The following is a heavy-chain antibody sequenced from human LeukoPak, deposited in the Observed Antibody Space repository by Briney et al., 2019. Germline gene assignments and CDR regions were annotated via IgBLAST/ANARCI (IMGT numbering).Heavy chain of an antibody. D-gene: IGHD3-16*01. CDR1: GISFSTAW. Sequence: PGGSLRLSCVASGISFSTAWMSWVRQAPGEGLEWVGRIQSKNQGETTHYAAPVNGRFTISRDDSQNTIFLQMNSLKIEDTAIYYCVTDIYVWGQGTLVTVSS. V-gene: IGHV3-15*05. CDR3: VTDIYV. CDR2: IQSKNQGETT. J-gene: IGHJ4*02.